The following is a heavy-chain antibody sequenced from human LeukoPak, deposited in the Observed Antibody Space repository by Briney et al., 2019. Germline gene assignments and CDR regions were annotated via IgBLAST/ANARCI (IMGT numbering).Heavy chain of an antibody. J-gene: IGHJ4*02. V-gene: IGHV3-23*01. Sequence: GGSLRLSCAASGFTFSSYAMSWVRQAPGKGLEWVSAISGRGGNSYYADSVKGRFTISRDNSKNTLYLQMNSLRAEDTAVYYCARDLSGSYSYWGQGTLVTVSS. CDR2: ISGRGGNS. D-gene: IGHD1-26*01. CDR1: GFTFSSYA. CDR3: ARDLSGSYSY.